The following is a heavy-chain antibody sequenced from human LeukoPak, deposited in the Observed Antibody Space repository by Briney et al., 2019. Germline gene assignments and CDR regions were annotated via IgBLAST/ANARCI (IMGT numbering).Heavy chain of an antibody. CDR1: GFTFSSYW. J-gene: IGHJ6*02. Sequence: GGSLRLSCAASGFTFSSYWMSWVRQAPGKGLEWVANIKQDGSEKYYVDSVKGRFTISRDNAKNSLYPQMNSLRAEDTAVYYCARGAPVTTSHEYYGMDVWGQGTTVTVSS. CDR2: IKQDGSEK. CDR3: ARGAPVTTSHEYYGMDV. D-gene: IGHD4-17*01. V-gene: IGHV3-7*01.